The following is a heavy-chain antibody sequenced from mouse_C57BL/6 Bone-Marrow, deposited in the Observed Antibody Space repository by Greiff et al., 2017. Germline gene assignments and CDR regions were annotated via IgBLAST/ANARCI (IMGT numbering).Heavy chain of an antibody. J-gene: IGHJ3*01. CDR3: TRNYYDYDGAWFAY. Sequence: VQLQQSGAELVRPGASVTLSCKASGYTFTDYEMHWVKQTPVHGLEWIGAIDPETGGTAYNQKFKGKAILTADKSSSTAYMELRSLTSEDSAVYYWTRNYYDYDGAWFAYWGQGTLVTVSA. CDR1: GYTFTDYE. CDR2: IDPETGGT. V-gene: IGHV1-15*01. D-gene: IGHD2-4*01.